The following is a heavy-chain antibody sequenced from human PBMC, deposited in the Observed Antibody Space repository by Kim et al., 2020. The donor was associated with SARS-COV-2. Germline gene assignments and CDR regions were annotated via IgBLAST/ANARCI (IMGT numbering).Heavy chain of an antibody. D-gene: IGHD6-13*01. J-gene: IGHJ6*02. CDR3: ARETGSSWARYGMDV. V-gene: IGHV3-53*01. Sequence: DSVKGRFTISRDNSRDALYLQMNSLRAEDTAVYYCARETGSSWARYGMDVWGHGTTVTVSS.